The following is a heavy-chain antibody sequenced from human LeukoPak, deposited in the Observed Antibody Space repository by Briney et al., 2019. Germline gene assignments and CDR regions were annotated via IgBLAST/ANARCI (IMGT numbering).Heavy chain of an antibody. D-gene: IGHD5-12*01. Sequence: SETLSLTCTVSGGSISSSSYYWGWIRQPPGKGLEWIGYIYYSGSTYYNPSLKSRVTISVDTSKNQFSLKLSSVTAADTAVYYCARMWLTSPWYFDYWGQGTLVTVSS. J-gene: IGHJ4*02. CDR3: ARMWLTSPWYFDY. CDR1: GGSISSSSYY. CDR2: IYYSGST. V-gene: IGHV4-61*05.